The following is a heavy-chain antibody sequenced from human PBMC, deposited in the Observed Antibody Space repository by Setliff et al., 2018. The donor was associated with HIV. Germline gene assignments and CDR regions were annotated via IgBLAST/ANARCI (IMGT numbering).Heavy chain of an antibody. CDR2: ISSGSI. D-gene: IGHD4-4*01. CDR1: GFTLSSYS. Sequence: PGGSLRLSCEASGFTLSSYSMNWVRQAPGKGLEWVSSISSGSIDSADSVKGRFTISRDNAKNSLYLQMNSLRPEDTAVYYCARLDSNYGWASATSGCGMDVWGQGTTVTVSS. V-gene: IGHV3-21*04. CDR3: ARLDSNYGWASATSGCGMDV. J-gene: IGHJ6*02.